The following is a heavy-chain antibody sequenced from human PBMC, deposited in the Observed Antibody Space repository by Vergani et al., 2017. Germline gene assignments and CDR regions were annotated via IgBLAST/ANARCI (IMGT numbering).Heavy chain of an antibody. CDR1: FDSIRNLY. V-gene: IGHV4-59*11. Sequence: QVQLQESGPGLVKSSETLSLTCSVSFDSIRNLYCNWIRQPPGKGLEWIGFIHYSENTNYNPSLKTRVTISVDTSKNQFSLTLTSVTAADTAVDYCASDTHSEQRAVRWGQGILVTVTS. CDR2: IHYSENT. CDR3: ASDTHSEQRAVR. J-gene: IGHJ4*02. D-gene: IGHD1/OR15-1a*01.